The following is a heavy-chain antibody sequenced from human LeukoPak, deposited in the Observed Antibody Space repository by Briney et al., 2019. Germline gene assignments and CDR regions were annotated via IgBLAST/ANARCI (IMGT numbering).Heavy chain of an antibody. CDR2: ISYDGSNK. Sequence: GGSLRLSCAASGFTFSSYAMHWVRQAPGKGLEWVAVISYDGSNKYYADSVKGRFTISRDNSKNTLYLQMNSLRDEDTAVYYCARRGRAAHAFDIWGQGTMVTVSS. V-gene: IGHV3-30*04. CDR1: GFTFSSYA. CDR3: ARRGRAAHAFDI. J-gene: IGHJ3*02. D-gene: IGHD6-6*01.